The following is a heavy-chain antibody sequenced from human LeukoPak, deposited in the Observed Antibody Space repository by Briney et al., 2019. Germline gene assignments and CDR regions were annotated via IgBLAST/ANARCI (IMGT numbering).Heavy chain of an antibody. CDR3: ARRWDSRFYFDY. Sequence: PGGSLRLSCAASGFTFSSYGMHWVRQAPGKGLEWAAFISYDGSNKYYADSVKGRFTISRDNAKNSLYLQMNSLRAEDTALYYCARRWDSRFYFDYWGQGAPVTVSS. J-gene: IGHJ4*02. CDR2: ISYDGSNK. CDR1: GFTFSSYG. D-gene: IGHD1-26*01. V-gene: IGHV3-30*12.